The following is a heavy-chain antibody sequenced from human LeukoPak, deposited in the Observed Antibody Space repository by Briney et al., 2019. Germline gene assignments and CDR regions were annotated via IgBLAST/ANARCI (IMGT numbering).Heavy chain of an antibody. J-gene: IGHJ4*02. CDR1: GFTFRDYY. CDR2: ISSSGNNI. Sequence: GGSLRLSCAASGFTFRDYYMTWIRQAPGKGLEWVSYISSSGNNIFDADAVKGRFTISRDNSKNSLYLHMTDLRAEDTAVYFCARYFGAYSYDFDYWGQGTLVAVSS. D-gene: IGHD5-18*01. CDR3: ARYFGAYSYDFDY. V-gene: IGHV3-11*01.